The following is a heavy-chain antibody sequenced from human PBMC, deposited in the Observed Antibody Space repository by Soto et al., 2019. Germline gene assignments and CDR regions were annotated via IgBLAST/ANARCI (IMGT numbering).Heavy chain of an antibody. J-gene: IGHJ6*01. D-gene: IGHD3-10*01. Sequence: QVQLVQSGAEVKKPGSSVKVSCKASGGTFSNYALISWVRQAPGQGLEWMGGIIPIDATVIYAQKFQGRILITADESMTTAYMDLGSLRSEDTAVYYCARVLLGFGYTYGDVWGQGTTVTVSS. CDR3: ARVLLGFGYTYGDV. CDR2: IIPIDATV. CDR1: GGTFSNYA. V-gene: IGHV1-69*12.